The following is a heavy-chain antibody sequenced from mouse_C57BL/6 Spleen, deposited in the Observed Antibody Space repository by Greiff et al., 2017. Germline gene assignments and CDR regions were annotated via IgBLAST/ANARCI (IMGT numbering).Heavy chain of an antibody. J-gene: IGHJ3*01. CDR2: ISDGGSYT. D-gene: IGHD1-1*01. CDR3: ARDYGSSYDWFAY. CDR1: GFTFSSYA. V-gene: IGHV5-4*01. Sequence: EVQLVESGGGLVKPGGSLKLSCAASGFTFSSYAMSWVRQTPEKRLEWVATISDGGSYTYYPDNVKGRFTISRDNAQNNLYLQMSHLKSEDTAMYYCARDYGSSYDWFAYWGQGTLVTVSA.